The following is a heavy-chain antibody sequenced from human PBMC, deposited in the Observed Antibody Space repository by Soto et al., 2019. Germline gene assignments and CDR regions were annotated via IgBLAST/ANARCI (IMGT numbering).Heavy chain of an antibody. CDR2: IYYSGST. CDR3: ARRPDWAGIYY. CDR1: GGSISSSSYY. V-gene: IGHV4-39*01. Sequence: QLQLQESGPGLVKPSETLSLTCTVSGGSISSSSYYWGWIRQPPGKGLEWIGSIYYSGSTYYNPSLKSRVTISVDTSKNQFSLKLSSVTAADTAVYYCARRPDWAGIYYWGQGTLVTVSS. J-gene: IGHJ4*02. D-gene: IGHD3-9*01.